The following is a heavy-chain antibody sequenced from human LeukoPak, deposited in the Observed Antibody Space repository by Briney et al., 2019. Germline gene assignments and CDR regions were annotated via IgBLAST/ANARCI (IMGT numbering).Heavy chain of an antibody. CDR1: GYSISSGYF. J-gene: IGHJ3*02. V-gene: IGHV4-38-2*02. CDR3: AKSNGYGLVDI. CDR2: VYHVGTT. D-gene: IGHD3-10*01. Sequence: MPSETLSLTCTVSGYSISSGYFWGWIRQPPGKGLEWIGVYHVGTTDYNPSLKSRVTISVDRSKNQMSLKLNSVTAADTAVYYCAKSNGYGLVDIWGQGTMVTVSS.